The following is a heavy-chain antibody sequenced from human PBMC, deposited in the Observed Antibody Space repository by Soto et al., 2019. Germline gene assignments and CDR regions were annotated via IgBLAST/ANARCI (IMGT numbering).Heavy chain of an antibody. CDR2: IWYDGSNK. J-gene: IGHJ6*02. CDR3: ARNYYGMDV. Sequence: QVQLVESGGGVVQTGRSLRLSCAASGFTFSSYGMHWVRQAPGKGLEWVAVIWYDGSNKYYADSVKGRFTISRDNSKNTLDLQMNSLRAEDTAVYYCARNYYGMDVWGQGTTVTVSS. V-gene: IGHV3-33*01. CDR1: GFTFSSYG.